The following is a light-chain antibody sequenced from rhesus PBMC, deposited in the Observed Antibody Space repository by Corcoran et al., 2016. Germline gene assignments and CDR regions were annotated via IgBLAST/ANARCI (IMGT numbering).Light chain of an antibody. CDR1: QDISRY. Sequence: DIQMTQSSSSLSASVGDTVTITCRASQDISRYLNWFQQKPGKAPKLLNYTASNLESVVPSRFTGSGSGTEFTLTSSSLPPEDFASYCCRQRKSCPQTFGQGTKVEI. CDR2: TAS. V-gene: IGKV1-28*02. J-gene: IGKJ1*01. CDR3: RQRKSCPQT.